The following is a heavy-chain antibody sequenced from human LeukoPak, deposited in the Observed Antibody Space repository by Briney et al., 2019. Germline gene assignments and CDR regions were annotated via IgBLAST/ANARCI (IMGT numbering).Heavy chain of an antibody. D-gene: IGHD1-14*01. J-gene: IGHJ4*02. CDR1: GYTFTSYH. CDR2: MNPNNSDI. CDR3: VRVPPGTTIYAY. Sequence: ASVEVSCKASGYTFTSYHINWVRQATGQGLEWVGWMNPNNSDIGYAQKFQGRVTMTRNTSIGTAYMELSSLRSEDTAIYYCVRVPPGTTIYAYWGQGTLVTVSS. V-gene: IGHV1-8*01.